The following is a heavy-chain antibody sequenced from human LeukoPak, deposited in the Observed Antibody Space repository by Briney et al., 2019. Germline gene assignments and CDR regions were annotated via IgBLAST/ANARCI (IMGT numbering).Heavy chain of an antibody. CDR2: INHSGST. Sequence: SETLSLTCAVYGGSFSGYYWSWIRQPPGKGLEWVGEINHSGSTNYNPSLKSRVTISGDTSKNQFSLKLSSVTAADTAVYYCARGSIVYDQYFDYWGQGTLVTVST. V-gene: IGHV4-34*01. D-gene: IGHD2/OR15-2a*01. J-gene: IGHJ4*02. CDR3: ARGSIVYDQYFDY. CDR1: GGSFSGYY.